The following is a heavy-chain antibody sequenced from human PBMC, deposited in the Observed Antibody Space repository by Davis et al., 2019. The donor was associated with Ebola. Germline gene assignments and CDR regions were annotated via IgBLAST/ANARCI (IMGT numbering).Heavy chain of an antibody. CDR1: GFTFSSYA. CDR2: ISHGGGRT. CDR3: AKDLDERSGYDSVYFDY. V-gene: IGHV3-23*01. Sequence: PGGSLRLSCAASGFTFSSYAMSWVRQAPGRGLEWVSAISHGGGRTYYADSVKGRFTISRDNSKSTLYLQMNSLRAEDTAVYYCAKDLDERSGYDSVYFDYWGQGTLVTVSS. J-gene: IGHJ4*02. D-gene: IGHD5-12*01.